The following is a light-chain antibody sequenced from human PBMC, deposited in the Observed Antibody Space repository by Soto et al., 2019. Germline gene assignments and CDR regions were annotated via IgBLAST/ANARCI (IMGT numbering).Light chain of an antibody. CDR3: SSYTSSSTF. CDR1: SSDVGGYNY. J-gene: IGLJ1*01. Sequence: QSVLTQPASVSGSPGQSITISCTGTSSDVGGYNYVSWYQQHTGKAPKLMIYGVSNRPSGVSNRFSGSKSGNTASLTISGLQAEDEADYYCSSYTSSSTFFGTGTKVTVL. CDR2: GVS. V-gene: IGLV2-14*01.